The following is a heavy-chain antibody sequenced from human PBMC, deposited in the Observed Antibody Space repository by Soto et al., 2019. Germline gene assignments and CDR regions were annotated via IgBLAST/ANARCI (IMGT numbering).Heavy chain of an antibody. D-gene: IGHD3-16*01. V-gene: IGHV2-5*02. CDR3: GNKGGGDRILDY. Sequence: QITLKESGPALVKPTQTLTLTCTFSGFSLSTSGVGVGWIRQPPGEALEWLALIYWDDYKHFSPSLESRLTITKETSKNQVVLKKTHMAPVDTTTTYWGNKGGGDRILDYWGQGTLVTVSS. J-gene: IGHJ4*02. CDR1: GFSLSTSGVG. CDR2: IYWDDYK.